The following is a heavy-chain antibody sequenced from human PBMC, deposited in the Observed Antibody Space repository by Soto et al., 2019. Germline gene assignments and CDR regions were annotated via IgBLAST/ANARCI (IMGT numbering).Heavy chain of an antibody. CDR2: IYYSGST. D-gene: IGHD2-2*02. Sequence: QLQLQESGPGLVKPSETLSLTCTVSGGSISSSTYYWGWIRQPPGKGLEWIGSIYYSGSTYYNPSLKSRVTISVDTSKNLFSLKLSAVTAADTAVYYCARLVIGLSDIPRDYWGQGTLVTVSS. CDR1: GGSISSSTYY. J-gene: IGHJ4*02. V-gene: IGHV4-39*01. CDR3: ARLVIGLSDIPRDY.